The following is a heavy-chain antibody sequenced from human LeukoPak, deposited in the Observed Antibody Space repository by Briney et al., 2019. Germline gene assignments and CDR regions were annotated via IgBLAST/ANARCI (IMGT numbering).Heavy chain of an antibody. CDR2: ISAYNGNT. CDR3: ARATTRGTYDFWSGYIWWAEHWFDP. CDR1: GYTFTSYG. J-gene: IGHJ5*02. V-gene: IGHV1-18*01. D-gene: IGHD3-3*01. Sequence: ASVKVSCKASGYTFTSYGISWVRQAPGQGLEWMGWISAYNGNTNYAQKLQGRVTMTTDTSTSTAYMELRSLRSDDTAVYYCARATTRGTYDFWSGYIWWAEHWFDPRGQGTLVTVSS.